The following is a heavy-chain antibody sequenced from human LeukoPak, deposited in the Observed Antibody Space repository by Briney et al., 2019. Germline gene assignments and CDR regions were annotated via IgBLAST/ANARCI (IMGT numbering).Heavy chain of an antibody. Sequence: ASVEVSCKASGYIFTTFSIHWVRQAPGQRLEWMGWINAGNGNTKYSQKFQDRVTITRDTSASTAYMEVSSLRSEDMAVYYCARGGYDFWSGSPHDYWGQGTLVTVSS. V-gene: IGHV1-3*01. CDR2: INAGNGNT. J-gene: IGHJ4*02. CDR3: ARGGYDFWSGSPHDY. D-gene: IGHD3-3*01. CDR1: GYIFTTFS.